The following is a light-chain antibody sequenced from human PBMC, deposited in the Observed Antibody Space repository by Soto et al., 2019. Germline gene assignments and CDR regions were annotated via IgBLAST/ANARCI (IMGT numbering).Light chain of an antibody. J-gene: IGKJ4*01. CDR1: QSVSSSY. Sequence: EIVLTQSPCTLSSSQGERATLSFRASQSVSSSYLAWYQQKPGQAPRLLIYGASSRATGIPDRFSGGGSGTDFTLTISRLAPEDFAVYYCQQFSSYPLTFGGGTNVDI. CDR2: GAS. CDR3: QQFSSYPLT. V-gene: IGKV3-20*01.